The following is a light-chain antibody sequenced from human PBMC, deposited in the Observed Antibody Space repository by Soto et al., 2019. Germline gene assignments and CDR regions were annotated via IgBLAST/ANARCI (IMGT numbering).Light chain of an antibody. Sequence: EIVMTQSPATLSMSPGERATLSCRASQSVRSNLAWYQQKPGQVPRLLIYGASTRATGIPARFSGSGSGTEFTLTISSLQSEDFAVYYCQQYNNWPPYTFGQGTKLEIK. J-gene: IGKJ2*01. V-gene: IGKV3-15*01. CDR1: QSVRSN. CDR2: GAS. CDR3: QQYNNWPPYT.